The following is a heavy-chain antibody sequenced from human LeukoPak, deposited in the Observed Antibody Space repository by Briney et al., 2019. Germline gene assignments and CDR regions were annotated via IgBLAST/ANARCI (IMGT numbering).Heavy chain of an antibody. Sequence: PGGSLRLFCAASGFTVSSNYMSWVRQAPGKGLEWVSVIYSGGSTYYADSVKGRFTISRDNSKNTLYLQMNSLRAEDTAVYYCARDYYYYYGMDVWGQGTTVTVSS. CDR1: GFTVSSNY. CDR2: IYSGGST. CDR3: ARDYYYYYGMDV. V-gene: IGHV3-53*01. J-gene: IGHJ6*02.